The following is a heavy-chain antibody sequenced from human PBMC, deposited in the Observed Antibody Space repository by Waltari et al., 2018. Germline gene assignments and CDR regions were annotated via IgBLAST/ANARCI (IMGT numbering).Heavy chain of an antibody. CDR2: IGRSSTYT. CDR3: ASHLEDFYYYMDV. V-gene: IGHV3-21*06. Sequence: EVQLVESGGGLVKPGGSLRLSCAASGFSFNAYTMNWVRHTPEKSLEWVSAIGRSSTYTYYADSVKGRFTISRDNAANSLYLEMNALRPEDTAVYYCASHLEDFYYYMDVWGKGTTVTVSS. CDR1: GFSFNAYT. J-gene: IGHJ6*03.